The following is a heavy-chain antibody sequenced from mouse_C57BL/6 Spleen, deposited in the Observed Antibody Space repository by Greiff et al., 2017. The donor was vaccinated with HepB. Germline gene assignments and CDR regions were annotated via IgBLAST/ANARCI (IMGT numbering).Heavy chain of an antibody. CDR2: IYPGSGNT. V-gene: IGHV1-66*01. J-gene: IGHJ2*01. D-gene: IGHD1-1*01. CDR3: APITTRPED. Sequence: VQLQQSGPELVKPGASVKISCKASGYSFTSYYIHWVKQRPGQGLEWIRWIYPGSGNTKYNEKFKGKATLTADTSSSTAYMQLSSLTSEDSAVYYCAPITTRPEDWGQGTTLTVSS. CDR1: GYSFTSYY.